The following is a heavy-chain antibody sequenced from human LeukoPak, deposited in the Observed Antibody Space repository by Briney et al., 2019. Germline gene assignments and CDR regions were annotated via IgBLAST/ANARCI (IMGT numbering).Heavy chain of an antibody. D-gene: IGHD2-15*01. CDR1: GGSISSGGYY. V-gene: IGHV4-31*03. CDR3: ARRGRLPRSGYFDY. CDR2: IYYSGST. Sequence: SETLSLTCTVSGGSISSGGYYWSWIRQHPGKGLEWIGYIYYSGSTYYNPSLKSRVTISVDSSKNQFSLKLSSVTAADTAVYYCARRGRLPRSGYFDYWGQGTLVTVSS. J-gene: IGHJ4*02.